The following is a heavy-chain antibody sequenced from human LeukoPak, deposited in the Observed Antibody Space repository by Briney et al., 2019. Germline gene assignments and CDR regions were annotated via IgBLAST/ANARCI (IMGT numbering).Heavy chain of an antibody. CDR3: ARRSAGGGGNFDY. Sequence: PGGSLRLSCAASGFTFDDYGMSWVRQAPGKGLEWDSGINWNGGSTGYADSVKGRFTISRDNAKNSLYLQMNSLGAEDTALYHCARRSAGGGGNFDYWGQGTLVTVSS. V-gene: IGHV3-20*01. CDR1: GFTFDDYG. J-gene: IGHJ4*02. D-gene: IGHD3-16*01. CDR2: INWNGGST.